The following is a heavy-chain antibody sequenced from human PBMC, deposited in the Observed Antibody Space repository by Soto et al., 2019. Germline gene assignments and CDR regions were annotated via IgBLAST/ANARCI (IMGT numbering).Heavy chain of an antibody. V-gene: IGHV4-31*03. D-gene: IGHD1-26*01. J-gene: IGHJ6*02. CDR1: GGSISSGGYY. Sequence: PSETLSLTCTVSGGSISSGGYYWSWIRQHPGKGLEWIGYIYYSGSTYYNPSLKSRVTISVDTSKNQFSLKLSSVTAADTAVYYCAKWELPSGMDVWGQGTTVTVSS. CDR3: AKWELPSGMDV. CDR2: IYYSGST.